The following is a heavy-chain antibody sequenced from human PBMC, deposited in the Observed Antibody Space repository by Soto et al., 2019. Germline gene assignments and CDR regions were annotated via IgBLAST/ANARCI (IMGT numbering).Heavy chain of an antibody. CDR3: ARDRNAAGSDD. D-gene: IGHD1-1*01. CDR1: GFTFSDFY. J-gene: IGHJ4*02. CDR2: ISSGSTNI. V-gene: IGHV3-11*01. Sequence: GGSLRLSCAASGFTFSDFYMSWIRQAPGKGLEWISYISSGSTNIFYADSVKGRFTVSRDNAKNSVYLQMDSLRAEDTAVYYCARDRNAAGSDDWGQGTLVTVLL.